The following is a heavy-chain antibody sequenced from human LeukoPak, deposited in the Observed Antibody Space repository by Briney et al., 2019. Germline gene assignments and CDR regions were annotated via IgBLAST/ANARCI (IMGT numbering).Heavy chain of an antibody. CDR3: ARVDYYYYGMDV. V-gene: IGHV3-53*04. CDR1: GFTPSINY. Sequence: PGGSLRLSCAASGFTPSINYMSWVRHAPRKGLGWGSVIYSGGSTYYEDSVKGRFTISRNNSKNTLYLKMNSLRAEDTAVYYCARVDYYYYGMDVWGQGTTVTVSS. CDR2: IYSGGST. J-gene: IGHJ6*02.